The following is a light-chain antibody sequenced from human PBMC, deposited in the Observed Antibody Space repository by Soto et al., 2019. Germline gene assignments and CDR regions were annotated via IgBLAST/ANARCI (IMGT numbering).Light chain of an antibody. CDR2: DAS. CDR3: QQRSNWPKT. V-gene: IGKV3-11*01. Sequence: EIVLTQSPGTLSLSPVERATLSCRASQIVSNNYLAWYQQKPGQAPRLLIYDASNRATGIPARFSGSGSGTDFTLTISSLEPEDFAVYYCQQRSNWPKTFGQGTKVDIK. CDR1: QIVSNNY. J-gene: IGKJ1*01.